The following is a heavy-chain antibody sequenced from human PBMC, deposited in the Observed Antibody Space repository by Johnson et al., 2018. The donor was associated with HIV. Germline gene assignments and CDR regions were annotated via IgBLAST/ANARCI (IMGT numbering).Heavy chain of an antibody. Sequence: HWVRRVPGKGLVWVSRIDTEGSGTTYADSVKGRFTISRDNSKNTLYLQMNSLRAEDTAVYYCARSYSTSWNASDIWGQGTMVTVSS. J-gene: IGHJ3*02. CDR3: ARSYSTSWNASDI. CDR2: IDTEGSGT. V-gene: IGHV3-74*03. D-gene: IGHD4-11*01.